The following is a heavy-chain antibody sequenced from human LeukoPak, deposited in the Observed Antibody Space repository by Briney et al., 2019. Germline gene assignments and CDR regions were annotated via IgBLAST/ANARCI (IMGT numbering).Heavy chain of an antibody. V-gene: IGHV3-21*01. D-gene: IGHD6-19*01. CDR2: ISTSSSYI. Sequence: PGGSLRLSCAASGFTFSSYMMNWVRQAPGKGLEWVSSISTSSSYIYYADSVKGRFTISRDNAKNSLFLQMNSLRAEDTAVYYCARDGSGWSNWFDPWGQGTTVTVSS. CDR3: ARDGSGWSNWFDP. J-gene: IGHJ5*01. CDR1: GFTFSSYM.